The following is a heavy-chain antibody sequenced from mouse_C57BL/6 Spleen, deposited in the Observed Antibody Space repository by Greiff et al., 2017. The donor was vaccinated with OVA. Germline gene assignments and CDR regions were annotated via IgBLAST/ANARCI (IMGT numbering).Heavy chain of an antibody. CDR2: IYPGDGDT. J-gene: IGHJ1*03. CDR1: GYAFSSSW. Sequence: VQLQQSGPELVKPGASVKISCKASGYAFSSSWMNWVKQRPGKGLEWIGRIYPGDGDTNYNGKFKGKATLTADKSSSTAYMHLSSLTSEDSAVYFCARGETYWYFDVWGTGTTVTVSS. V-gene: IGHV1-82*01. CDR3: ARGETYWYFDV.